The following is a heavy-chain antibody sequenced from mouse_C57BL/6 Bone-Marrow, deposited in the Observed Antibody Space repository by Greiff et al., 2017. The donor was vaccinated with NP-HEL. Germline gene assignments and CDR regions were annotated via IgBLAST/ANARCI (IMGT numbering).Heavy chain of an antibody. CDR1: GYSITSGYY. J-gene: IGHJ2*01. D-gene: IGHD4-1*01. CDR3: ARGIKLGRERN. Sequence: EVQLQQSGPGLVKPSQSLSLTCSVTGYSITSGYYWNWIRQFPGNKLEWMGYISYDGSNNYNPSLKNRISITRDTSKNQFFLKLNSVTTEDTATYYCARGIKLGRERNWGQGTTLTVSS. CDR2: ISYDGSN. V-gene: IGHV3-6*01.